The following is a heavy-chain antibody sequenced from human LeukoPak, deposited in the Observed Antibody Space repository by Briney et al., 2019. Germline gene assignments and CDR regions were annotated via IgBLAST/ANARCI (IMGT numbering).Heavy chain of an antibody. J-gene: IGHJ6*03. CDR3: ARFLGRPLRFLEWSPHYYMDV. Sequence: ASVKVSCKASGYTFTSYDINWVRQATGQGPEWMGWMNPNSGNTGYAQKFQGRVTMTRNTSISTAYMELSSLRSEDTAVYYCARFLGRPLRFLEWSPHYYMDVWGKETTVTVSS. CDR1: GYTFTSYD. D-gene: IGHD3-3*01. CDR2: MNPNSGNT. V-gene: IGHV1-8*01.